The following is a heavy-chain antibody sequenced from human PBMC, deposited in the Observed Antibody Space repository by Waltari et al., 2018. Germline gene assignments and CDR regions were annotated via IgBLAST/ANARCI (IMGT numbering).Heavy chain of an antibody. CDR2: IWYDGSNK. Sequence: QVQLVESGGGVVQPGGSLRLSCAASGFTFSSYGMHWVRQAPGKGLEWVAVIWYDGSNKYYADSVKGRFTISRDNSKNTLYLQMNSLRAEDTAMYYCAKDWGSGAVAGTCLDYWGQGTLVTVSS. V-gene: IGHV3-30*02. D-gene: IGHD6-19*01. J-gene: IGHJ4*02. CDR3: AKDWGSGAVAGTCLDY. CDR1: GFTFSSYG.